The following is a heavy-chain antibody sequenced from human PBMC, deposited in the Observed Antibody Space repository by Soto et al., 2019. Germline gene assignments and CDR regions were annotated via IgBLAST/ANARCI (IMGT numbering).Heavy chain of an antibody. D-gene: IGHD6-13*01. CDR3: AKDIVDSSSWYRGYFQH. CDR2: IIGSGGST. CDR1: GFTFSSYA. Sequence: PGGSLRLSCAASGFTFSSYAMSWVRQAPGKGLEWVSVIIGSGGSTYYADSVKGRFTISRDNSKNTLYLQMNSLRAEDTAVYYCAKDIVDSSSWYRGYFQHWGQSTLVTVSS. V-gene: IGHV3-23*01. J-gene: IGHJ1*01.